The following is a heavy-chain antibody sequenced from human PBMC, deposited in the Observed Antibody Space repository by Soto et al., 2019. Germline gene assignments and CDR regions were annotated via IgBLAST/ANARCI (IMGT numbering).Heavy chain of an antibody. V-gene: IGHV3-23*01. CDR2: ISGSGGST. CDR3: AKDSSSQYYYYYGMDV. Sequence: EVQLLESGGGLVQPGGSLRLSCAASGFTFSSYAMSWVRQAPGKGLEWVSAISGSGGSTYYADSVKGRFTISRDNSKNTLYLQMNSLRAEDTAVYYCAKDSSSQYYYYYGMDVWGQGTTVTVSS. CDR1: GFTFSSYA. J-gene: IGHJ6*02. D-gene: IGHD6-13*01.